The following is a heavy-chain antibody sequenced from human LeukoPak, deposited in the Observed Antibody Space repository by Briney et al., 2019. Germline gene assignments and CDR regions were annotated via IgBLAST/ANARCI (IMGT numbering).Heavy chain of an antibody. CDR2: IYYSGST. V-gene: IGHV4-39*07. J-gene: IGHJ6*03. CDR3: ARDQWLADYYYYYMDV. CDR1: GGSISSGSYY. D-gene: IGHD6-19*01. Sequence: SETLSLTCTVSGGSISSGSYYWVWIRQPPGKGLEWIGTIYYSGSTYYNPSLKSRVTISVDTSKNQFSLKLSSVTAADTAVYYCARDQWLADYYYYYMDVWGKGTTVTVSS.